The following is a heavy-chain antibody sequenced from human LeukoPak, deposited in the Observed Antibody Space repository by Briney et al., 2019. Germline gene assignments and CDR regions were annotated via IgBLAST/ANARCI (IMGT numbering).Heavy chain of an antibody. J-gene: IGHJ4*02. CDR3: ARVYSFPDSYWNYSPFDY. CDR1: GYTFTSYD. V-gene: IGHV1-8*01. D-gene: IGHD1-7*01. Sequence: ASVKVSCKASGYTFTSYDINWVRQATGQGLEWMGWMNPNSGNTGYAQKFQGRVTMTRSTSRSTDYMELSSLRSEDTAVYYCARVYSFPDSYWNYSPFDYWGQGTLVTVSS. CDR2: MNPNSGNT.